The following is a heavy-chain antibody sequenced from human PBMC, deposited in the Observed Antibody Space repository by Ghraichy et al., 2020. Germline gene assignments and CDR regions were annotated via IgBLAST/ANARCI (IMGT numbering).Heavy chain of an antibody. CDR1: GGSISSYY. D-gene: IGHD5-24*01. CDR2: IYTSGST. J-gene: IGHJ2*01. Sequence: SETLSLTCTVSGGSISSYYWSWIRQPPGKGLEWIGYIYTSGSTNYNPSLKSRVTISVDTSKNQFSLKLSSVTAADTAVYYCARRRDGYNFFLNWYFDLWGRGTLVTVSS. CDR3: ARRRDGYNFFLNWYFDL. V-gene: IGHV4-4*09.